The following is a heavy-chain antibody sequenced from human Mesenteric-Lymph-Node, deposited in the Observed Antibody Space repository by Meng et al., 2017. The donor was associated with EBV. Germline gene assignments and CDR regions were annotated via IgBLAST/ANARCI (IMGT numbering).Heavy chain of an antibody. CDR2: ISYDGSNK. D-gene: IGHD4-23*01. Sequence: QVQLGEAWGGVVQPGRSLRLSCAASGFTLSSYGMHWVRQAPGKGLEWVAVISYDGSNKYYADSVKGRFTISRDNSKNTLYLQMNSLRAEDTAVYYCAKDDYGGNPDYWGQGTLVTVSS. CDR3: AKDDYGGNPDY. J-gene: IGHJ4*02. V-gene: IGHV3-30*18. CDR1: GFTLSSYG.